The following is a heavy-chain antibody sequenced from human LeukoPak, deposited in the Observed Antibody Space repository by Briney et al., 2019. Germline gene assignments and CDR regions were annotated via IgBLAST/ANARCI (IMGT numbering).Heavy chain of an antibody. CDR1: GGSFSGYY. D-gene: IGHD7-27*01. CDR3: AREGWGSGY. V-gene: IGHV4-34*01. CDR2: INHSGST. Sequence: PSETLSLTCAVYGGSFSGYYWSWIRQPPGKGLEWIGEINHSGSTNYNPSLKSRVTISVDTSKNQFSLKLSSVTATDTAVYYCAREGWGSGYWGQGTLVTVSS. J-gene: IGHJ4*02.